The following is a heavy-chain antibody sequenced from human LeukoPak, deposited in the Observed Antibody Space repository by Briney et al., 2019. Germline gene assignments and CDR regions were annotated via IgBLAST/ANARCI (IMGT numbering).Heavy chain of an antibody. Sequence: GGSLRLSCAASGFTFSSYAMSWVRQAPGKGLEWVGFIRSKAYGGTTEYAASVKGRFTISRDDSKSIAYLQMNSLKTEDTAVYYCTRATPSSWYLGAFWGQGTLVTVSS. CDR2: IRSKAYGGTT. J-gene: IGHJ4*02. CDR1: GFTFSSYA. CDR3: TRATPSSWYLGAF. D-gene: IGHD6-13*01. V-gene: IGHV3-49*04.